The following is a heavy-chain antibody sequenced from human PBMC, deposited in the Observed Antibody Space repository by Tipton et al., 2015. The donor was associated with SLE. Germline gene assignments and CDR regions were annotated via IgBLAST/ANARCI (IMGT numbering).Heavy chain of an antibody. D-gene: IGHD6-13*01. CDR3: ARVRIIAAATTGAFDI. Sequence: TLSLTCTVSGGSISSSSYYWGWIRQPLGKGLEWIGSIYYSGSTYYNPSLKSRVTISVDTPKNQFSLKLSSVTAAETAVYYCARVRIIAAATTGAFDIWGQGTMVTVSS. CDR1: GGSISSSSYY. V-gene: IGHV4-39*07. J-gene: IGHJ3*02. CDR2: IYYSGST.